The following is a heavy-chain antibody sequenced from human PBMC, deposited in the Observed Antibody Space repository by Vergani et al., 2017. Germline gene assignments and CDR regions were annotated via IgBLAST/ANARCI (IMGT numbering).Heavy chain of an antibody. Sequence: QVQLVQSGAEVKKPGASVKVSCKVSGYTLTELSMHWVRQAPGKGLEWMGGFDPEDGETIYAQKFQGRVTMTEDTSTDTAYMELSSLRSEDTAVYYCATFAGTSCQNCPYYYYYGMDVWGQGTTVTVSS. V-gene: IGHV1-24*01. CDR1: GYTLTELS. CDR3: ATFAGTSCQNCPYYYYYGMDV. CDR2: FDPEDGET. J-gene: IGHJ6*02. D-gene: IGHD2-2*01.